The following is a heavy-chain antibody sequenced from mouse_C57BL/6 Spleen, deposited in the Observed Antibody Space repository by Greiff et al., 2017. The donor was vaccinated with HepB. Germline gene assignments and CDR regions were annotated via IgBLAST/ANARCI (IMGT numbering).Heavy chain of an antibody. V-gene: IGHV1-80*01. CDR3: ALYGNYVENAMDY. D-gene: IGHD2-1*01. CDR2: IYPGDGDT. Sequence: QVQLKQSGAELVKPGASVKISCKASGYAFSSYWMNWVKQRPGKGLEWIGQIYPGDGDTNYNGKFKGKATLTADKSSSTAYMQLSSLTSEDSAVYFGALYGNYVENAMDYWGQGTSVTVSS. J-gene: IGHJ4*01. CDR1: GYAFSSYW.